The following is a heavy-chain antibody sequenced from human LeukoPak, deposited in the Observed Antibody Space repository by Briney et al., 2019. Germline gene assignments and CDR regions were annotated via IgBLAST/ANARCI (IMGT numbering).Heavy chain of an antibody. CDR2: VSYSGST. V-gene: IGHV4-39*01. J-gene: IGHJ6*02. Sequence: PSETLSLTCTVSGGSIATGFYYWVWIRQPPGKGLEWFGGVSYSGSTYYNTSLQSRVSISVDTSKNQFSLRLSSVTAADTAVYYCASAPPIAAARTGFYYYGMDVWGQGTTVTVSS. CDR3: ASAPPIAAARTGFYYYGMDV. D-gene: IGHD6-13*01. CDR1: GGSIATGFYY.